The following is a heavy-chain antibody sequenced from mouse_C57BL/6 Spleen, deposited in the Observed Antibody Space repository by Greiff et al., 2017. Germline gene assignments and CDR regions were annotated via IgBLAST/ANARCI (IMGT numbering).Heavy chain of an antibody. V-gene: IGHV6-3*01. J-gene: IGHJ2*01. D-gene: IGHD1-1*01. CDR3: TLTTVVATRRYFDY. CDR2: IRLKSDNYAT. Sequence: EVKLEESGGGLVQPGGSMKLSCVASGFTFSNYWMNWVRQSPEKGLEWVAQIRLKSDNYATHYAESVKGRFTISRDDSKSSVYLQMNNLRAAATGIYYCTLTTVVATRRYFDYWGQGTTLTVSS. CDR1: GFTFSNYW.